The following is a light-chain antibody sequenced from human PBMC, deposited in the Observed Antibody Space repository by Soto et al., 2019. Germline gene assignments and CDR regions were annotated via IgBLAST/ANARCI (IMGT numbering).Light chain of an antibody. Sequence: EIVLTQSPGTLSLSPGERATLSCRASQSVSSSYLAWYQQKPGQAPRLLIYGASSRATGIPDRFSGSGSGTDFTFTISRLEPEDFAVYYCQQYGSSPMYTFGQGTKPEIK. J-gene: IGKJ2*01. CDR2: GAS. CDR3: QQYGSSPMYT. V-gene: IGKV3-20*01. CDR1: QSVSSSY.